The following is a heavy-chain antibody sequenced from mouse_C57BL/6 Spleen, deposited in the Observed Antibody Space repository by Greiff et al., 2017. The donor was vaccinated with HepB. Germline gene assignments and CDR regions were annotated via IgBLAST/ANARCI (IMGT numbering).Heavy chain of an antibody. D-gene: IGHD2-3*01. CDR1: GFTFSDYG. V-gene: IGHV5-17*01. J-gene: IGHJ3*01. CDR3: ARADDGRFAY. Sequence: EVQLVESGGGLVKPGGSLKLSCAASGFTFSDYGMHWVRQAPEKGLEWVAYISSGSSTIYYADTVKGRFTISRDNATNTLFLQMTSLRSEDTAMYYCARADDGRFAYWGQGTLVTVSA. CDR2: ISSGSSTI.